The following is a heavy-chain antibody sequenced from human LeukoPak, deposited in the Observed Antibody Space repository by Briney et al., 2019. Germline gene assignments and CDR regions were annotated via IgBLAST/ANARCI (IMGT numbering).Heavy chain of an antibody. CDR1: GGSISSYY. J-gene: IGHJ2*01. CDR2: IYTSGST. CDR3: ARDRRFLEWYPSHWYFDL. Sequence: PSETLSLTCTVSGGSISSYYWSWIRQPAGKGLEWIGRIYTSGSTNYNPSLKSRVTMSVDTSKNQFSLKLSSVTAADTAVYYCARDRRFLEWYPSHWYFDLWGRGTLVTVSS. V-gene: IGHV4-4*07. D-gene: IGHD3-3*01.